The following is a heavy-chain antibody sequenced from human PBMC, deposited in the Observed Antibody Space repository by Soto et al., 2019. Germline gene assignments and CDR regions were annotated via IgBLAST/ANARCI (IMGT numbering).Heavy chain of an antibody. V-gene: IGHV3-15*01. D-gene: IGHD4-17*01. CDR2: IKSQGDGGKR. Sequence: EVQLVESGGDLVKPGGSLRLFCAASGFSFTNTWMNWVRQAPGKGLEWVGRIKSQGDGGKREYAEPVKGRFTISRDDSTSTLYLEMNSLKVEDTAVYYCTTARGDYRPVDPWGQGTLVTVSS. J-gene: IGHJ5*02. CDR3: TTARGDYRPVDP. CDR1: GFSFTNTW.